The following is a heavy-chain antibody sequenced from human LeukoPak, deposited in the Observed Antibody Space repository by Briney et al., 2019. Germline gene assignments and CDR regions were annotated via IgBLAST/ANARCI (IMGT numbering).Heavy chain of an antibody. CDR1: EFTFSGYW. D-gene: IGHD5-12*01. CDR3: ARAQWRRPDY. Sequence: PGGSLRLSCAASEFTFSGYWMSWFRQAPGKGLEWVATIKQDGSETDYVDSVKGRFTISRDNAKNSLYLQMNSLRIEDTAMYYCARAQWRRPDYWGQGTLVTVSS. CDR2: IKQDGSET. J-gene: IGHJ4*02. V-gene: IGHV3-7*02.